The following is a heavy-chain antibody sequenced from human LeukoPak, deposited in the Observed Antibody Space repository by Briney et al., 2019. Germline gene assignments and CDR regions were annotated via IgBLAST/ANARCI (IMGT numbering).Heavy chain of an antibody. V-gene: IGHV3-30*18. D-gene: IGHD2-21*01. CDR1: GFTFSTYG. CDR3: AKEFNRGLPDY. Sequence: GGSLRLSCAASGFTFSTYGMHWVRQAPGKGLEWVAVISYDGSNEYYADSVKGRFTVSRDNSKNTLYLQMSSLRAEDTAVYYCAKEFNRGLPDYWGQGTLVTVPS. J-gene: IGHJ4*02. CDR2: ISYDGSNE.